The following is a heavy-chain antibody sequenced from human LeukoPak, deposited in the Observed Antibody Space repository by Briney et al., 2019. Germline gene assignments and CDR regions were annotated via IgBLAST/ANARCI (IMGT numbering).Heavy chain of an antibody. V-gene: IGHV4-59*08. CDR1: GGSISSYY. J-gene: IGHJ4*02. CDR3: ARHGDYDILTGPEYYFDY. CDR2: IYYSGST. Sequence: SETLSLTCTVSGGSISSYYWSWIRQPPGKGLEWIGYIYYSGSTNYNPPLKSRVTISVDTSKNQFSLKLSSVTAADTAVYYCARHGDYDILTGPEYYFDYWGQGTLVTVSS. D-gene: IGHD3-9*01.